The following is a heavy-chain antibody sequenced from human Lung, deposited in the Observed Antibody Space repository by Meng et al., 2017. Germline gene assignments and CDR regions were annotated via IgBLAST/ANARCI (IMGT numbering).Heavy chain of an antibody. Sequence: VKLHQGGTGLFRPWVTPSLTLVISVGSFSDYYWSWIRQPPGKGLEWIGEINHSGSTNYNPSLESRATISVDTSQNNLSLKLSSVTAADSAVYYCARGPTKMAHDFDYWGQGTLVTVSS. CDR2: INHSGST. D-gene: IGHD5-24*01. J-gene: IGHJ4*02. CDR3: ARGPTKMAHDFDY. V-gene: IGHV4-34*01. CDR1: VGSFSDYY.